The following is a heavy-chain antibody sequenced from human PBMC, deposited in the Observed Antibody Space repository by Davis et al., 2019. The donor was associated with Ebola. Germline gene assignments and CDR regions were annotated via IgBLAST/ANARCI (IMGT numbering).Heavy chain of an antibody. CDR1: GFTFSTYS. D-gene: IGHD1-26*01. J-gene: IGHJ3*02. V-gene: IGHV3-21*04. CDR2: ISSSSYYI. Sequence: GESLKISCAASGFTFSTYSMNWVRQAPGKGLEWVSSISSSSYYIYYADSVKGRFTISRDNAKNSLYLQMNGLRVDDTAIYYCAKDTSNIWFDIWGQGTMVTVSS. CDR3: AKDTSNIWFDI.